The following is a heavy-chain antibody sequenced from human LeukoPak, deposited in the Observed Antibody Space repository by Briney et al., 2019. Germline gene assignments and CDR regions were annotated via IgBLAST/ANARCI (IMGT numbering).Heavy chain of an antibody. CDR1: GGSISSSTYY. J-gene: IGHJ2*01. CDR3: ASHPYANWYFDL. Sequence: PSETLSLTCTISGGSISSSTYYWGWIRQPPGKGLEWIGSIYYSGSTYYNPSLKSRVTISVDTSKNQFSLRLSSVTAADTAVYYCASHPYANWYFDLWGRGTLVTGSS. CDR2: IYYSGST. D-gene: IGHD4-17*01. V-gene: IGHV4-39*01.